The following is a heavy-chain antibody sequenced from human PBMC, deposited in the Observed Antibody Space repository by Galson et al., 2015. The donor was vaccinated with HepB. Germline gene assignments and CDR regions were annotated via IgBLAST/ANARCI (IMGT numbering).Heavy chain of an antibody. J-gene: IGHJ6*03. CDR3: ARHRDIVIVPATIGTTFDYQYMDV. CDR2: IDPTDSYT. CDR1: GYNFTTYW. D-gene: IGHD2-2*02. Sequence: QSGAEVKKPGESLRISCTGSGYNFTTYWLSWVRQMPGKGLEWMGKIDPTDSYTNYSPSFQGHVTISADKSINTAYLHWSSLKASDTAMYYCARHRDIVIVPATIGTTFDYQYMDVWGKGTPVTVSS. V-gene: IGHV5-10-1*01.